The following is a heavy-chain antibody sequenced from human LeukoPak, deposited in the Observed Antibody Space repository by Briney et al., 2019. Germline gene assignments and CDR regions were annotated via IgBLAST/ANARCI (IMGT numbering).Heavy chain of an antibody. D-gene: IGHD3-22*01. V-gene: IGHV4-30-4*01. J-gene: IGHJ5*02. CDR3: ARGDYNDGAGYLDH. CDR1: GGSIFSGDYY. CDR2: IYYNGIT. Sequence: RSETLSLTCTVSGGSIFSGDYYWNWIRQPPGKGLEWIGYIYYNGITYYNPSLESRVTISVDTSKNQFSLKLSSVTAADTAVYYCARGDYNDGAGYLDHWGQGTLVPVSS.